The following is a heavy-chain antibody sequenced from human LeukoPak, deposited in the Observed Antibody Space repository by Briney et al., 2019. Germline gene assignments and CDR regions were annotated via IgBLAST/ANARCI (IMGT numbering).Heavy chain of an antibody. CDR2: ISASPSSA. CDR3: AKVHGTYYYGSGSFYNGIDY. D-gene: IGHD3-10*01. J-gene: IGHJ4*02. V-gene: IGHV3-23*01. Sequence: GGSLRLSCVASGFTFSSYAMTWVRPAPGKGLEWVSAISASPSSAFYADSVKGRFTISRDNSKNTQYLQMNSLRAEDTAIYYCAKVHGTYYYGSGSFYNGIDYWGQGTLVTVSS. CDR1: GFTFSSYA.